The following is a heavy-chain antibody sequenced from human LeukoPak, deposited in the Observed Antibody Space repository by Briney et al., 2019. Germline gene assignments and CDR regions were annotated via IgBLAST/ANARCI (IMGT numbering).Heavy chain of an antibody. V-gene: IGHV3-21*01. D-gene: IGHD3-10*01. Sequence: GGSLRLSCAASGFTFSSYSMNWVRQAPGKGLEWVSSISSSSSYIYYADSVKGRFTISRDNAKNSLYLQMNSLRAEDTAVYYCARDQAALLSGMDVWGQGTTVTVSS. CDR1: GFTFSSYS. CDR2: ISSSSSYI. CDR3: ARDQAALLSGMDV. J-gene: IGHJ6*02.